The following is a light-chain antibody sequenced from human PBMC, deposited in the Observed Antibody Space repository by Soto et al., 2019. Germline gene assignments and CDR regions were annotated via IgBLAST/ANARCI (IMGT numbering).Light chain of an antibody. CDR2: GNS. CDR1: SSNIGAGYD. Sequence: QSVLTQPPSVSGAPGQRVTISCTGSSSNIGAGYDVHWYQQLPGTAPRLLIYGNSNRPSGVPDRFSGSKSGTSSSLAITGLQADDEADYYCQSYDISLSAYVFGTGTKLTVL. J-gene: IGLJ1*01. CDR3: QSYDISLSAYV. V-gene: IGLV1-40*01.